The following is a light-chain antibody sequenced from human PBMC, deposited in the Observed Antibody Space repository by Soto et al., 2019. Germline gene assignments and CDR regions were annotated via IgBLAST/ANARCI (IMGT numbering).Light chain of an antibody. Sequence: IQMTQSPSSLAGSVGDRLTITCRASQDIGNDLGWYQQKPGKAPKLLIYAASSLQSGVSSRFSGSGSGTEFTLTISSLQPEDFATYYCLQVFNFPRAFGQGTKV. J-gene: IGKJ1*01. CDR2: AAS. V-gene: IGKV1-6*02. CDR3: LQVFNFPRA. CDR1: QDIGND.